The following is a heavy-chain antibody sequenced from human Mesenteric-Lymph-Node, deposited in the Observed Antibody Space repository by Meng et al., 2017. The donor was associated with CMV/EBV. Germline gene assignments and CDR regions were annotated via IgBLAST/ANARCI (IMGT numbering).Heavy chain of an antibody. V-gene: IGHV3-23*01. CDR2: ISGSGDST. CDR3: AIRIRGVMA. CDR1: GFTFSSYA. Sequence: GGSLRLSCAASGFTFSSYAINWVRQAPGKGLEWVSTISGSGDSTYYADSVKGRFTISRDNSKNTLYVQMNSLRAEDTAVYYCAIRIRGVMAWGQGTLVTVSS. J-gene: IGHJ5*02. D-gene: IGHD3-10*01.